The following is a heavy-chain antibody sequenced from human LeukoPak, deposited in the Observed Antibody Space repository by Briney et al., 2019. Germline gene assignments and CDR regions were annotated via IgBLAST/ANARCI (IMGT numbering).Heavy chain of an antibody. V-gene: IGHV3-30-3*01. CDR3: VRDPIRGPPDYFDY. J-gene: IGHJ4*02. Sequence: GRSLRLSCAASGFAFSNYPMHWVRQAPGKGLEWVAVTSPAESHKYYADSVQGRITISRDNSRSTMYVQMDSLRVQDTAIYYCVRDPIRGPPDYFDYWGQGTLVTVSS. CDR2: TSPAESHK. CDR1: GFAFSNYP. D-gene: IGHD1-14*01.